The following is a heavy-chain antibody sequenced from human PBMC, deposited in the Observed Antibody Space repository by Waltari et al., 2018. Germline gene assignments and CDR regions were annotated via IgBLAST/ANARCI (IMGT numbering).Heavy chain of an antibody. Sequence: VQLVQSGAEVKKPGASVNVSCQASVSTLISYHINWVRQATGQGLEWMGWMNPNSGNTGYAQKFQGRVTMTRNTSISTAYMELSSLRSEDTAVYYCARVRSGLWVSNYYGMDVWGQGTTVTVSS. CDR1: VSTLISYH. J-gene: IGHJ6*02. CDR3: ARVRSGLWVSNYYGMDV. V-gene: IGHV1-8*01. CDR2: MNPNSGNT. D-gene: IGHD2-21*01.